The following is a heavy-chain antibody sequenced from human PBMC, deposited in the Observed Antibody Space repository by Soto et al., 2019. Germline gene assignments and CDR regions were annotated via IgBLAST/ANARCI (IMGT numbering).Heavy chain of an antibody. J-gene: IGHJ5*02. Sequence: QVQLQESGPGLVKPSQTLSLTCTVSGGSISSGGYYWSWIRQHPGKGLEWIGYIYYSGSTYYNPSLKRRVTLAVDTSKNQFSLKLSSVTAADTAVYYCARVGGINWFDPWGQGTLVTVSS. CDR1: GGSISSGGYY. CDR3: ARVGGINWFDP. CDR2: IYYSGST. V-gene: IGHV4-31*03. D-gene: IGHD3-16*01.